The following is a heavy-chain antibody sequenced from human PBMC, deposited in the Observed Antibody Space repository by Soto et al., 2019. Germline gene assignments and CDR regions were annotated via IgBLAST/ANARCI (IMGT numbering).Heavy chain of an antibody. CDR1: GFTFSSYS. CDR3: ARAYYDLWSGYGGPHYYYMDV. V-gene: IGHV3-48*01. CDR2: ISSSSSTI. Sequence: GGSLRLSCAASGFTFSSYSMNWVRQAPGKGLEWVSYISSSSSTIYYADSVKGRFTISRDNAKNSLYLQMNSLRAEDTAVYYCARAYYDLWSGYGGPHYYYMDVWGKGTTVTVSS. D-gene: IGHD3-3*01. J-gene: IGHJ6*03.